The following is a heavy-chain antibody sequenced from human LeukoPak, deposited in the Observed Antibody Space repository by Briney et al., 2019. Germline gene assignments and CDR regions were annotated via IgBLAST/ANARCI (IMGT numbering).Heavy chain of an antibody. CDR2: INWNGGST. Sequence: GGSLRLSCAASGFTFDDYGMSWVRHAPGKGLEWVSGINWNGGSTGYADSVKGRFTISRDNAKNSLYLQMNSLRAEDTALYYCARVTSSGWSSYFDYWGQGTLVTVSS. CDR1: GFTFDDYG. J-gene: IGHJ4*02. V-gene: IGHV3-20*04. CDR3: ARVTSSGWSSYFDY. D-gene: IGHD6-19*01.